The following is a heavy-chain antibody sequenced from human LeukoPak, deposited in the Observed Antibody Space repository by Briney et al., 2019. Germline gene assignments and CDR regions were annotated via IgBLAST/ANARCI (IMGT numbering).Heavy chain of an antibody. CDR3: ARWKRDIVVVPAALTD. J-gene: IGHJ4*02. D-gene: IGHD2-2*01. CDR1: GGSFSGYY. CDR2: INHSGST. Sequence: SETLSLTCAVYGGSFSGYYWSWIRQPPGKGLEWIGEINHSGSTNYNPSLKSRVTISVDTSKNQFSLKLSSVTAADTAVYYCARWKRDIVVVPAALTDWGQGTLVTVSS. V-gene: IGHV4-34*01.